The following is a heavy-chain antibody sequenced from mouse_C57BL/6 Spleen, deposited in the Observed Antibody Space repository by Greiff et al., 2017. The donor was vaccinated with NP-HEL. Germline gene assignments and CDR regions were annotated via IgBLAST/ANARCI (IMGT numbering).Heavy chain of an antibody. V-gene: IGHV5-9*01. CDR2: ISGGGGNT. CDR1: GFTFSSYT. D-gene: IGHD1-1*01. Sequence: EVKVVESGGGLVKPGGSLKLSCAASGFTFSSYTMSWVRQTPEKRLEWVATISGGGGNTYYPDSVKGRFTISRDNAKNTLYLQMSSLRSEDTALYYCARSHYYGSSGAWFAYWGQGTLVTVSA. J-gene: IGHJ3*01. CDR3: ARSHYYGSSGAWFAY.